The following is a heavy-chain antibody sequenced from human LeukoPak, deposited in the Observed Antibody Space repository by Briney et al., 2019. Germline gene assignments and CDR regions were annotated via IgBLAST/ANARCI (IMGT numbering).Heavy chain of an antibody. J-gene: IGHJ6*03. CDR2: ISYDGSNK. D-gene: IGHD3-10*01. CDR3: ARAPYYGSGNYDYYYYYMDV. V-gene: IGHV3-30*03. CDR1: GFTFSSYG. Sequence: GGSLRLSCAASGFTFSSYGMHWVRQAPDKGLEWVAVISYDGSNKYYADSVKGRFTISRDNSKNTLYLQMNSLRAEDTAVYYCARAPYYGSGNYDYYYYYMDVWGKGTTVTISS.